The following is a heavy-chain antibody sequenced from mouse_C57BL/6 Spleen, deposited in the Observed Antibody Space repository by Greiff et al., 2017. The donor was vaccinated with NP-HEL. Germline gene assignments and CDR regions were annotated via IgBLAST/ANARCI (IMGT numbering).Heavy chain of an antibody. V-gene: IGHV5-4*01. CDR2: ISDGGSYT. D-gene: IGHD1-2*01. Sequence: EVQLVESGGGLVKPGGSLKLSCAASGFTFSSYAMSWVRPTPEKRLEWVATISDGGSYTYYPDNVKGRFTISRDNAKNNLYLQMSHLKSEDTAMYYCARDRYYGAMDYWGQGTSVTVSS. CDR1: GFTFSSYA. CDR3: ARDRYYGAMDY. J-gene: IGHJ4*01.